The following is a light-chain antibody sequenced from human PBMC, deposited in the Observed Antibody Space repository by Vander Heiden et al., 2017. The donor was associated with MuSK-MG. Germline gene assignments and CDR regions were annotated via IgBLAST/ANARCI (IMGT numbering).Light chain of an antibody. CDR1: SSNIGSNI. CDR3: AAWDDSLKGPV. Sequence: QSVLTQPPSTSGTPGQRVTISCSGSSSNIGSNIVNWYQQLPGTAPKLLIYNNDHRPSGVPDRFSGSKSGTSASLAIRGLQSEDEADYYCAAWDDSLKGPVFGGGTKLTVL. CDR2: NND. J-gene: IGLJ2*01. V-gene: IGLV1-44*01.